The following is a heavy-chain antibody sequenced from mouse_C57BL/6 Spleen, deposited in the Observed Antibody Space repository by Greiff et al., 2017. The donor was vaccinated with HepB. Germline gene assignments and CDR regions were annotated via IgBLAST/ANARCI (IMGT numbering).Heavy chain of an antibody. CDR1: GYTFTSYW. CDR2: IYPGSGST. V-gene: IGHV1-55*01. Sequence: QVQLQQSGAELVKPGASVKMSCKASGYTFTSYWITWVKQRPGQGLEWIGDIYPGSGSTNYNEKLKSKATLTVDTSSSTAYMQLSSLTSEDSSVYYCARSGYDYGDYFDYWGQGTTLTFSS. D-gene: IGHD2-4*01. J-gene: IGHJ2*01. CDR3: ARSGYDYGDYFDY.